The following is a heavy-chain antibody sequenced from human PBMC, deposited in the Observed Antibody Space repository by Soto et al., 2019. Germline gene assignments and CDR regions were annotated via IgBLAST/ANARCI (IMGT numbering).Heavy chain of an antibody. J-gene: IGHJ6*02. D-gene: IGHD6-6*01. CDR3: ARRGGSSSGYYYYAMDV. CDR1: SDSMNSGGYY. Sequence: PSETLSLTCSVSSDSMNSGGYYWSWIRQHPGKGLEWIGYIYSNGDPYYNPSLKSRVTISVDTSKNQFSLNLTSVTAADTAVYYCARRGGSSSGYYYYAMDVWGQGTTVTVSS. V-gene: IGHV4-31*03. CDR2: IYSNGDP.